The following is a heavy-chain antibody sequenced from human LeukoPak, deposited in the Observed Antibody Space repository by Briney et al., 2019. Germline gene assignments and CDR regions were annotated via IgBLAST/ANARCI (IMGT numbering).Heavy chain of an antibody. CDR3: VREYSSSSGRAFDI. D-gene: IGHD6-6*01. J-gene: IGHJ3*02. CDR1: GFTFSSYW. CDR2: ISTDGSST. Sequence: SGGSLRLSCAASGFTFSSYWMHWVRQAPGKGLVWVSRISTDGSSTNSADSVKGRFTISRDNAKNTLYLQMNSLRAEDTAVYYCVREYSSSSGRAFDICGQGKMVTVSP. V-gene: IGHV3-74*01.